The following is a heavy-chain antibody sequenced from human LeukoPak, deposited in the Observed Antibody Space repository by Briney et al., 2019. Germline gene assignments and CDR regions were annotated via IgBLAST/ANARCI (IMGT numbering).Heavy chain of an antibody. Sequence: PGRSLRLSCAASGFTFSSYGMHWVLQAPGKGLEWVAVISYDGSNKYYADSVKGRFTISRDNSKNTLYLQMNSLRAEDTAVYYCAKEGGALLWFGELLSNRGPLDYWGQGTLVTVSS. D-gene: IGHD3-10*01. CDR1: GFTFSSYG. V-gene: IGHV3-30*18. CDR2: ISYDGSNK. J-gene: IGHJ4*02. CDR3: AKEGGALLWFGELLSNRGPLDY.